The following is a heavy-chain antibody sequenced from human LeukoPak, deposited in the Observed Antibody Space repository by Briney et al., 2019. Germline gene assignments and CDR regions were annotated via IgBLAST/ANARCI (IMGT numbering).Heavy chain of an antibody. CDR3: AISYDSSGYYTFDY. CDR1: GYTFPSYG. CDR2: ISAYNGNT. D-gene: IGHD3-22*01. V-gene: IGHV1-18*01. Sequence: ASVKVSCKASGYTFPSYGISWVRQAPGQGLEWMGWISAYNGNTNYAQKLQGRVTMTTDTSTSTAYMELRSLRSDETAVYYCAISYDSSGYYTFDYWGQGTLVTVSS. J-gene: IGHJ4*02.